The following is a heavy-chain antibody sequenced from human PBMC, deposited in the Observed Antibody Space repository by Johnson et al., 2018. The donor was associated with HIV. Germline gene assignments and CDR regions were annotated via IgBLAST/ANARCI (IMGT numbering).Heavy chain of an antibody. V-gene: IGHV3-7*03. J-gene: IGHJ3*02. CDR2: IKQDASEK. CDR1: GFTFSSYW. D-gene: IGHD1-1*01. Sequence: EQLVESGGGLVQPGGSLRLSCVASGFTFSSYWMSWVRQAPGKGLECVANIKQDASEKYYVDSLKGRFTISRDNSKNTLYLQMNSLRAEDTAVYYCARTDYGDWNDAYDAFDIWGQGTMVTVSS. CDR3: ARTDYGDWNDAYDAFDI.